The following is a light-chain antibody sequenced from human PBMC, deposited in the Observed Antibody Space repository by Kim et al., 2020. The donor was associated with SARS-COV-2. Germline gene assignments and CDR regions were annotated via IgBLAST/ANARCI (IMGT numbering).Light chain of an antibody. Sequence: LAPGERGPLSCRASHHVGINLAWYQQTPGQAPRLLIYDVSTRATGIPDRFSGSQSGTDFTLTISRLGPEDCAVYYCQQYTHSPITFGQGTRLEIK. CDR1: HHVGIN. CDR3: QQYTHSPIT. J-gene: IGKJ5*01. CDR2: DVS. V-gene: IGKV3-20*01.